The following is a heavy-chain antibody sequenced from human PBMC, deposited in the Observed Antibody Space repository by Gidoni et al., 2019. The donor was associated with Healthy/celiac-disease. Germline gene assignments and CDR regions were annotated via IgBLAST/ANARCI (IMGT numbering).Heavy chain of an antibody. J-gene: IGHJ1*01. CDR2: ISAYNGNT. Sequence: QVQLVQSGAEVKKPGASVKVSCKASGYTFTSYGISWVRQAPGQGLEWMGWISAYNGNTNYAQKFQGRVTKTTDTSTSTAYMELRSLRSDDTAVYYCARDIPRITMVRGVIISRAEYFQHWGQGTLVTVSS. CDR1: GYTFTSYG. CDR3: ARDIPRITMVRGVIISRAEYFQH. D-gene: IGHD3-10*01. V-gene: IGHV1-18*01.